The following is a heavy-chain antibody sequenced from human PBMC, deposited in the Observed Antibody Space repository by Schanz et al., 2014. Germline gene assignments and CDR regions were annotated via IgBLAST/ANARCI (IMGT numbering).Heavy chain of an antibody. J-gene: IGHJ3*02. CDR2: INSDGSRT. Sequence: EVQLVESGGGFVQPGGSLRLSCAASGFPYSRYWMQWVRQAPGKGLVWVSGINSDGSRTTYADSVKGRFTISRGNSKNTLYLEMNSLRPDDTAVYYCARDRPFRSESNIYYGDAFDIWGQGTMVTVSS. CDR3: ARDRPFRSESNIYYGDAFDI. CDR1: GFPYSRYW. V-gene: IGHV3-74*01. D-gene: IGHD3-10*01.